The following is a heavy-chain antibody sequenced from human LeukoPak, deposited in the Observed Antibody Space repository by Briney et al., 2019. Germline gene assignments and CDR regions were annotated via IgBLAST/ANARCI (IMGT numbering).Heavy chain of an antibody. CDR3: AKHGSYHFDY. V-gene: IGHV4-34*01. Sequence: PSETLSLTCGVYGGSLSGYYWSWIRQSPGQRLEWIGQIHHSGSANYNPSLRSRVTISMDTSKNQFSLNLSSVTAADTAVYYCAKHGSYHFDYWGQGTLVTVSS. CDR2: IHHSGSA. D-gene: IGHD3-10*01. CDR1: GGSLSGYY. J-gene: IGHJ4*02.